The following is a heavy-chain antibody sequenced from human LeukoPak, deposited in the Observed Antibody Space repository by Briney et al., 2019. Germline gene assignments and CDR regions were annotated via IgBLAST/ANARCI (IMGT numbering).Heavy chain of an antibody. J-gene: IGHJ3*02. CDR1: GFTFSSYD. V-gene: IGHV3-13*01. CDR3: ARAGRYCSSTSCYRDAFDI. D-gene: IGHD2-2*01. Sequence: PGGSLRLSCAASGFTFSSYDMHWVRQATGKGLEWVSAIGTAGDTYYPGSVKGRFTISRENAKNSLYLQMNSLRAGDTAVYYCARAGRYCSSTSCYRDAFDIWGQGTMVTVSS. CDR2: IGTAGDT.